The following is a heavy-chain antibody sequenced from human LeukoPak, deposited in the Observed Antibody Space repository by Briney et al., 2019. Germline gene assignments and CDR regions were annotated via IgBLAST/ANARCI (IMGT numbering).Heavy chain of an antibody. CDR1: GYSFTSYW. Sequence: GESLKISCKGSGYSFTSYWIGWVRQMPGKGLEWLGIFYPGDYDTRYSQSFQAEVTISADKSIRTAYLQWRSLKASDTALYCCARLHDTFCGPDFWGQGTLVTVSS. J-gene: IGHJ4*02. V-gene: IGHV5-51*01. D-gene: IGHD3-16*01. CDR3: ARLHDTFCGPDF. CDR2: FYPGDYDT.